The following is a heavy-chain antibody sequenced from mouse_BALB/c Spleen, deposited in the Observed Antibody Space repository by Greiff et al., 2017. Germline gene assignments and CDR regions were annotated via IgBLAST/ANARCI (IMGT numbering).Heavy chain of an antibody. V-gene: IGHV3-2*02. J-gene: IGHJ4*01. CDR3: ARFHGYPYYYAMDY. CDR2: ISYSGST. D-gene: IGHD2-2*01. Sequence: VQLQQSGPGLVKPSQSLSLTCTVTGYSITSDYAWNWIRQFPGNKLEWMGYISYSGSTSYNPSLKSRISITRDTSKNQFFLQLNSVTTEDTATYYCARFHGYPYYYAMDYWGQGTSVTVSS. CDR1: GYSITSDYA.